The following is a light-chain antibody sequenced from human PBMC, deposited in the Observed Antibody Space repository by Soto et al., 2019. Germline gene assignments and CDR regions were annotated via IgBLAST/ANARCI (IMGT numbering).Light chain of an antibody. Sequence: EIVMTQSPATLSVSPGERASLSCRASQSVSTNLAWYQQKPAQAPRLLIYGASTRATGIPGRFSGGGSGTEFTLTISSLQSPDFAVYYCQQYNDWTLTFGGGTKV. CDR3: QQYNDWTLT. V-gene: IGKV3-15*01. J-gene: IGKJ4*01. CDR2: GAS. CDR1: QSVSTN.